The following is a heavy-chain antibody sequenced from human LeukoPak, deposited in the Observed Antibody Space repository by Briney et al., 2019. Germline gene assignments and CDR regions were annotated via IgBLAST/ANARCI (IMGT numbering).Heavy chain of an antibody. Sequence: SETLSLTRAVYGGSFRGYYWRWIRQPPGKGLEWMGEINHSGSTNYNPSLKSRVTISVDTSKDQFSLKLSSVTAADTAVYYCARGLWSSSSWFGYWGQGTLVTVSS. CDR2: INHSGST. J-gene: IGHJ4*02. CDR1: GGSFRGYY. CDR3: ARGLWSSSSWFGY. V-gene: IGHV4-34*01. D-gene: IGHD6-13*01.